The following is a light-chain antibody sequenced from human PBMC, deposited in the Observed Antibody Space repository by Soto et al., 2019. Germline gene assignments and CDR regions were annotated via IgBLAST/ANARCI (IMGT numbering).Light chain of an antibody. CDR1: RDISNY. J-gene: IGKJ3*01. Sequence: IHMTHSPSSLSASVGDIVTITFRAIRDISNYLAWYQQKPGKVPELLIYTASTLQSGVPSRFSGSGSGTDFTLTISSLQPEDVATYYCQKYNSAPLTFGPGTKVDIK. CDR3: QKYNSAPLT. V-gene: IGKV1-27*01. CDR2: TAS.